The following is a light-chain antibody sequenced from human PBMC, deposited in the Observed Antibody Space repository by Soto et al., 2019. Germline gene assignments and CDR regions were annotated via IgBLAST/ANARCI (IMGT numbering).Light chain of an antibody. Sequence: DIKMTQSPSTLSASVGDRVTITCRASQTISDWLAWYQQKPGKAPKPLIYKTSTLKSGVPSRFSGSGSGTEFTLTISSLQPDDFATYYCQHYNSYSEAFGQRTKVAIK. CDR2: KTS. J-gene: IGKJ1*01. V-gene: IGKV1-5*03. CDR1: QTISDW. CDR3: QHYNSYSEA.